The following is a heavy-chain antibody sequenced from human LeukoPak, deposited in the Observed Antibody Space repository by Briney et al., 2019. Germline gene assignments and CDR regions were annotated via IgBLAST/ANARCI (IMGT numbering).Heavy chain of an antibody. J-gene: IGHJ4*02. V-gene: IGHV3-30*04. CDR1: GFTFSSYA. D-gene: IGHD6-13*01. CDR3: ARGKWQQLVSVLDY. Sequence: GGSLRLSCAASGFTFSSYAMHWVRQAPGKGLEWVAVISYDGGNKYYADSVKGRFTISRDNSKNTLYLQMNSLRAEDTAVYYCARGKWQQLVSVLDYWGQGTLVTVSS. CDR2: ISYDGGNK.